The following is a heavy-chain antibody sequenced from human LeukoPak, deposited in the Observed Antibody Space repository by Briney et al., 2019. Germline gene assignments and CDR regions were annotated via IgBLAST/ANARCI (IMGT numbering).Heavy chain of an antibody. V-gene: IGHV4-31*03. CDR1: GGSISSGGYY. Sequence: SGTLSLTSTVSGGSISSGGYYWSWIRQHARTGLEWVGYIYYSGSTYYNPSLKSRVTISADTSKNPFSLKLSSVTAADTAVYYCGSAVANYYYYYMHVWGKGPTVSVPS. CDR3: GSAVANYYYYYMHV. J-gene: IGHJ6*03. CDR2: IYYSGST. D-gene: IGHD2-15*01.